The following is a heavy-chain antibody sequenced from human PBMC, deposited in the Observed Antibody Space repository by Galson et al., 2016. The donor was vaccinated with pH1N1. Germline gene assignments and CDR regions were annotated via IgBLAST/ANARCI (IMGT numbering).Heavy chain of an antibody. CDR3: AKPIYGSGGFDP. Sequence: SLRLSCAASGFTFSSYGMHWVRQAPGKGLEWVAVISYDGSKKYYADSVKGRFTISRDNSKNPLYLQMNSLRAEDTAVYYCAKPIYGSGGFDPWGQGTLVTVSS. J-gene: IGHJ5*02. D-gene: IGHD3-10*01. CDR1: GFTFSSYG. V-gene: IGHV3-30*18. CDR2: ISYDGSKK.